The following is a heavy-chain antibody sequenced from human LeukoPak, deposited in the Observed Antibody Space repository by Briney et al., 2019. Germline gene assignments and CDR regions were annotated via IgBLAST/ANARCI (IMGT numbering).Heavy chain of an antibody. V-gene: IGHV3-23*01. D-gene: IGHD4-17*01. J-gene: IGHJ3*02. Sequence: GGSLRLSCAASGFTFSSYAMSWVRQAPGKGLEWVSAISGSGGSTYYADSAKGRFTISRDNSKNTLYLQMNSLRAEDTAVYYCARDGQLFGYGDYPHAFDIWGQGTMVTVSS. CDR3: ARDGQLFGYGDYPHAFDI. CDR1: GFTFSSYA. CDR2: ISGSGGST.